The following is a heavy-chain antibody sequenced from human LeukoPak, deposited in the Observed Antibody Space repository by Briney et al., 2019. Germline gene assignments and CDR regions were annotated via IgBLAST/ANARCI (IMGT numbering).Heavy chain of an antibody. CDR2: IYHSGST. J-gene: IGHJ6*03. CDR1: GYSISSDYY. D-gene: IGHD6-6*01. V-gene: IGHV4-38-2*01. CDR3: ATRPYYYYHMDV. Sequence: SETLSLTCAVSGYSISSDYYWGWIRQPPGEGLEWIGTIYHSGSTYSNPSLSSRVTISVDTSKNQFSLRLSSVTAADTAVYYCATRPYYYYHMDVWRKGTTVTVSS.